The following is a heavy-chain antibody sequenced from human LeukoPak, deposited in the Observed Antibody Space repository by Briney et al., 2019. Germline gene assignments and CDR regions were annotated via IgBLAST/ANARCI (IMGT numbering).Heavy chain of an antibody. J-gene: IGHJ6*02. Sequence: GGSLRRSCAASGFTFSGSTMHWVRQASGKGLEWVGRIRSKANSYATAYAASVKGRLTISRDDSKNTAYLQMNSLKTEDTAVYYCTRPQGRDRWDYYYGMDVWGQGTTVTVSS. CDR1: GFTFSGST. D-gene: IGHD1-26*01. CDR2: IRSKANSYAT. CDR3: TRPQGRDRWDYYYGMDV. V-gene: IGHV3-73*01.